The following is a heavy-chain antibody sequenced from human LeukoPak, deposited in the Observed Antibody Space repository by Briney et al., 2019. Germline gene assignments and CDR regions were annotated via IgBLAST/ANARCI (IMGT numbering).Heavy chain of an antibody. J-gene: IGHJ4*02. V-gene: IGHV1-2*04. CDR3: ARAPKRVDCSSTSCYEDYFDY. CDR1: EFTFTGHY. CDR2: INPNSGGT. D-gene: IGHD2-2*01. Sequence: ASVKVSCKTSEFTFTGHYMHWVRQAPGQGLEWMGWINPNSGGTNYAQKFQGWVTMTRDTSISTAYMELSRLRSDDTAVYYCARAPKRVDCSSTSCYEDYFDYWGQGTLVTVSS.